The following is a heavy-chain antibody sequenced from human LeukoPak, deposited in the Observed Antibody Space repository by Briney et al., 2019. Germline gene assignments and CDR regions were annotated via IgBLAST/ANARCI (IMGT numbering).Heavy chain of an antibody. D-gene: IGHD3-10*01. CDR1: GGSIRGYY. V-gene: IGHV4-4*07. CDR3: ARVYDSGSQAYFYYMDV. J-gene: IGHJ6*03. Sequence: SETLSLTCNVSGGSIRGYYWSWIRQPPGKGLEWIGHIYSSGSTNYNPSLKSRVTMSVDTSTNQFSLKVSSVTAADTAVYYCARVYDSGSQAYFYYMDVWGKGTTVTISS. CDR2: IYSSGST.